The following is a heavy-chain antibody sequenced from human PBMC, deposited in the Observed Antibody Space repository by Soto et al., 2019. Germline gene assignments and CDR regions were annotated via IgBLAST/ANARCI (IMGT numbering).Heavy chain of an antibody. D-gene: IGHD2-8*01. V-gene: IGHV3-30-3*01. CDR2: ISYDGSNK. J-gene: IGHJ6*02. CDR1: GFTFRSYA. Sequence: GGSLRLSCAASGFTFRSYAMHWVRQAPGKGLECMAVISYDGSNKFYRDSVKGRFTISRDNSKNTLYLQINSLRAEDTAVYYCARGLYGYYYYGMDVWGQGTTVTVSS. CDR3: ARGLYGYYYYGMDV.